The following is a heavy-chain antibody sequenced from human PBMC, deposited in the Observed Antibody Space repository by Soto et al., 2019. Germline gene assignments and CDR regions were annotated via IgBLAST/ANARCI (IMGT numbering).Heavy chain of an antibody. V-gene: IGHV1-69*13. J-gene: IGHJ4*02. CDR3: ASLYNWNRDY. Sequence: GASVKVSCKASGGTFSSYAISWVRQAPGQGLEWMGGIIPIFGTANYAQKFQGRVTITADESTSTAYMELSSLRSEDTAVYYCASLYNWNRDYWGQGTLVTVSS. D-gene: IGHD1-1*01. CDR2: IIPIFGTA. CDR1: GGTFSSYA.